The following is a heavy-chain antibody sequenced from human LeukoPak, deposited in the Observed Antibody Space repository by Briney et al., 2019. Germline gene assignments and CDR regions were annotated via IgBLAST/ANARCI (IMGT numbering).Heavy chain of an antibody. D-gene: IGHD3-16*01. CDR1: GFTFSSYA. CDR3: ARGGLFDY. Sequence: GGSLRLSCAASGFTFSSYAIHWVRQAPGKGLEWVAVISYDGSNKYYADSVKGRFTISRDNSKNTLYLQMNSLRAEDTAVYYCARGGLFDYWGQGTLVTVSS. V-gene: IGHV3-30-3*01. CDR2: ISYDGSNK. J-gene: IGHJ4*02.